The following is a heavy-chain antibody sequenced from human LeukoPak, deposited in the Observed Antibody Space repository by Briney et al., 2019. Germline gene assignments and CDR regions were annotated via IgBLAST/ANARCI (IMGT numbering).Heavy chain of an antibody. Sequence: KTSETLSLTCTVSGGSISSHYWSWIRQPPGKGLEWIGYIYYSGSTKYNPSLKSRVTISVDTSMNQFSLKVSSVTAADTAVYYCASSTVTDTGFDYWGQGTLVTVSS. CDR2: IYYSGST. J-gene: IGHJ4*02. CDR3: ASSTVTDTGFDY. V-gene: IGHV4-59*11. CDR1: GGSISSHY. D-gene: IGHD4-11*01.